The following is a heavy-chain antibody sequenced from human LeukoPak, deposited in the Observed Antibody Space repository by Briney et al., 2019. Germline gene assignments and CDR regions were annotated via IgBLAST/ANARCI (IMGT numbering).Heavy chain of an antibody. D-gene: IGHD1-1*01. CDR1: GFTFESYT. V-gene: IGHV3-30-3*01. Sequence: PGGSLRLSCAAYGFTFESYTIQWDSQAPGKGLEWVALVSYGGSNKYYIDSVKGRFTISRDNSKNTLYLQMNRLRPENTAVYYCARDRSGPGYHFDYWGQGTLVTVSS. J-gene: IGHJ4*02. CDR3: ARDRSGPGYHFDY. CDR2: VSYGGSNK.